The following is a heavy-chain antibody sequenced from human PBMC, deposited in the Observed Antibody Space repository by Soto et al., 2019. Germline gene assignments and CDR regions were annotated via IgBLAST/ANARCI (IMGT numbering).Heavy chain of an antibody. CDR2: IYSGGGT. J-gene: IGHJ5*02. Sequence: GGSLRLSGTASGLTVSSNYMSWVRQAPGKGLEWVSVIYSGGGTYYADSVKGRFTISIHNSKNTLYLQVNSLRSDDKAVYYCASHDIAVAGNNWFDPWGQGTLVTVSS. V-gene: IGHV3-53*04. D-gene: IGHD6-19*01. CDR3: ASHDIAVAGNNWFDP. CDR1: GLTVSSNY.